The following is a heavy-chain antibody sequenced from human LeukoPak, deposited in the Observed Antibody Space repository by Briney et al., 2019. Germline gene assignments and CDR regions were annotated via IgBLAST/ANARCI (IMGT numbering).Heavy chain of an antibody. J-gene: IGHJ4*02. V-gene: IGHV3-23*01. Sequence: QPGGSLRLSCAASGFTFSNYAIHWVRQAPGKGLEWVSAVSGSGSNTYYADSVEGRFTISRDNSKNTLDLQMNSLRAEDTAVYYCARGRLGDYSIDYWGQGTLVTVSS. CDR2: VSGSGSNT. D-gene: IGHD4-17*01. CDR3: ARGRLGDYSIDY. CDR1: GFTFSNYA.